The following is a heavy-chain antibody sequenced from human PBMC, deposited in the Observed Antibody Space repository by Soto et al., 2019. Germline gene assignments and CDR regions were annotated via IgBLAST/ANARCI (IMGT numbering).Heavy chain of an antibody. D-gene: IGHD3-16*02. V-gene: IGHV3-30*15. CDR2: ISYDGINE. CDR3: ARDRLRLGELSLIGYFDY. J-gene: IGHJ4*02. Sequence: QVQLVESGGSVVQPGRSLRLSCEASGFTFTSYAMHWVRQAPGKGLEWVAVISYDGINEYNADSVKGRFTISRDNSKNTLFMQMSSLRVEDTAVYYCARDRLRLGELSLIGYFDYWGQGTLVTVSS. CDR1: GFTFTSYA.